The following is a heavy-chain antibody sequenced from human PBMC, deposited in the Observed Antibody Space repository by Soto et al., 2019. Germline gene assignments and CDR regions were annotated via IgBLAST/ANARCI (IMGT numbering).Heavy chain of an antibody. Sequence: SETLSLTCTVSGDSISSHHLSWIRQPPGKGLEWIGYIYHTGRAFYNSSLKSRVSISVDNSKNQISLNLRSVTAADTAVYYCVRDTGYGTLDYWGQGTLVTVSS. V-gene: IGHV4-59*11. CDR3: VRDTGYGTLDY. J-gene: IGHJ4*02. D-gene: IGHD5-18*01. CDR1: GDSISSHH. CDR2: IYHTGRA.